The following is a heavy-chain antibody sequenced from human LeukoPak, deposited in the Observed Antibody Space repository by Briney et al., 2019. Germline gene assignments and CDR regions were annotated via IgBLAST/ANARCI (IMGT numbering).Heavy chain of an antibody. CDR3: VRDRGRNSFDY. CDR1: GFTFTRYW. Sequence: GGSLRLSCAASGFTFTRYWMSWVRQAPGKGLEWVANIKEDGSKKNYVDSVKGRFTISRDNAENSVYLQMNSLRVEDTAVYYCVRDRGRNSFDYWGQGTLVSVSS. D-gene: IGHD1-14*01. V-gene: IGHV3-7*01. CDR2: IKEDGSKK. J-gene: IGHJ4*02.